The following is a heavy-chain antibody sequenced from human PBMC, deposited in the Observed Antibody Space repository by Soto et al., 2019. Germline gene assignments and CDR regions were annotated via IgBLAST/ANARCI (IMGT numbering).Heavy chain of an antibody. V-gene: IGHV4-34*01. J-gene: IGHJ4*02. CDR2: IDDSGDT. CDR3: ARDHPHSYGVYYFDY. Sequence: PLEILSLTCAVYGGSFRGYCWSWIRRPPGKGLEWIGEIDDSGDTNYNSSLKSRVTISIDTSKNQVSLKVNSVTAADTTVYYCARDHPHSYGVYYFDYWGQGTPVTVSS. D-gene: IGHD5-18*01. CDR1: GGSFRGYC.